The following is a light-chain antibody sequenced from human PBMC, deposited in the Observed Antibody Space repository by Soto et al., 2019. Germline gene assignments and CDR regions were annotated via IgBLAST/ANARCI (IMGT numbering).Light chain of an antibody. CDR3: LQDYDYPWT. J-gene: IGKJ1*01. CDR1: QDISTF. Sequence: DIQLTQSPSFLSASVGDRVTITCRASQDISTFLAWYQQKPGKAPQLLIYSTSNLHSGVPSRFSGSGSGTEFTLTVSSLQPEDFATYYCLQDYDYPWTFGQGTKVEIK. CDR2: STS. V-gene: IGKV1-9*01.